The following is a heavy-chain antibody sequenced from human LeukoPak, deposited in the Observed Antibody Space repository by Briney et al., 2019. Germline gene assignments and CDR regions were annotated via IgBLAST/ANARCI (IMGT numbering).Heavy chain of an antibody. CDR3: ARDRTGGPLFDY. CDR1: GGFISRYY. D-gene: IGHD4-23*01. CDR2: VYHSGTT. J-gene: IGHJ4*02. Sequence: SETLSLTCTVSGGFISRYYWTWIRQPPGKGLEWIGYVYHSGTTNYNPSLESRATISVDTSKNQFSLQLNSVTPEDTAVYYCARDRTGGPLFDYWGQGTLVTVSS. V-gene: IGHV4-59*12.